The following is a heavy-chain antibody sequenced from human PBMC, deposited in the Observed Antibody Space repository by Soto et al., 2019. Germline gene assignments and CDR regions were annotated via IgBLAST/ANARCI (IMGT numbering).Heavy chain of an antibody. CDR2: ISYDETNE. Sequence: QVQLVESGGGVVQPGRSLRLSCAASGFTFSRYSMHWVRQAPGKGLEWVAAISYDETNESYADSVKGRFTISRDISKNTMFLQMSSLRPEDTAVYFCSLSPFDSSGYFAYWVQGALVTDSS. D-gene: IGHD3-22*01. V-gene: IGHV3-30*04. J-gene: IGHJ4*02. CDR1: GFTFSRYS. CDR3: SLSPFDSSGYFAY.